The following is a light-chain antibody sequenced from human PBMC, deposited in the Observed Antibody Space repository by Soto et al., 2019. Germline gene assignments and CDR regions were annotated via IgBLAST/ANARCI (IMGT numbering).Light chain of an antibody. CDR1: QSVSSN. Sequence: EIVMTQSPANLSVSPGERATLSCRASQSVSSNLAWYQQQPGQGPRLLIYGASTRATGIPARFSGSGSGTECTRTIISLQSEDFSVYYCHQYNKWTPYTFGQGTQVEIK. CDR3: HQYNKWTPYT. CDR2: GAS. J-gene: IGKJ2*01. V-gene: IGKV3-15*01.